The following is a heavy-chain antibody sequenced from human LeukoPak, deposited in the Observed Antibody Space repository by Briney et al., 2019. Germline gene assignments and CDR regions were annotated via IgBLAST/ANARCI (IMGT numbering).Heavy chain of an antibody. D-gene: IGHD2-2*01. CDR3: ARGLGTRLRAFDI. J-gene: IGHJ3*02. V-gene: IGHV1-3*03. CDR2: INAGNGNT. Sequence: GASVKVSCKASGYTFTSYAMHWVRQAPGQRLEWMGWINAGNGNTKYSQEFQGRVTITRDTSASTAYMELSSLRSEDTAVYYCARGLGTRLRAFDIWGQGTMVTVSS. CDR1: GYTFTSYA.